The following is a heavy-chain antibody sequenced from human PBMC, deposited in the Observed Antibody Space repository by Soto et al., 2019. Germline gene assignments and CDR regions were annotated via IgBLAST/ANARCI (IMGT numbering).Heavy chain of an antibody. CDR2: INPNSGGT. CDR1: GYTFNGYS. D-gene: IGHD6-6*01. Sequence: ASVKASCKASGYTFNGYSMYWVQQSPGQGLEWMGWINPNSGGTNYAQKFQGWVTMTRDTSISTAYMELSRLRSDDTAVYYCARESIAARPGAFDIWGQGTMVTLSS. CDR3: ARESIAARPGAFDI. V-gene: IGHV1-2*04. J-gene: IGHJ3*02.